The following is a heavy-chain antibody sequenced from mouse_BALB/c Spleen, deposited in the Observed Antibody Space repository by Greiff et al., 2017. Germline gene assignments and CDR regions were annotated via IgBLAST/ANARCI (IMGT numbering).Heavy chain of an antibody. Sequence: DVQLVESGGGLVKPGGSLKLSCAASGFTFSDYYMYWVRQTPEKRLEWVATISDGGSYTYYPDSVKGRFTISRDNAKNNLYLQMSSLKSEDTAMYYCARAPTTVAMDYWGQGTSVTVSS. CDR1: GFTFSDYY. V-gene: IGHV5-4*02. J-gene: IGHJ4*01. CDR3: ARAPTTVAMDY. D-gene: IGHD1-1*01. CDR2: ISDGGSYT.